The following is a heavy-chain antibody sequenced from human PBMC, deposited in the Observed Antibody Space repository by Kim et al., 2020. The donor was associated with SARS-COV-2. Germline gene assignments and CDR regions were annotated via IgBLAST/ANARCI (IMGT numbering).Heavy chain of an antibody. V-gene: IGHV3-53*01. Sequence: AERTYSRDSVKGRFTISRDNSSNSLYLKLDSRRAEDTAVYYCAVGHSGTFWGQGTLVTVSS. CDR3: AVGHSGTF. D-gene: IGHD6-13*01. CDR2: AERT. J-gene: IGHJ4*02.